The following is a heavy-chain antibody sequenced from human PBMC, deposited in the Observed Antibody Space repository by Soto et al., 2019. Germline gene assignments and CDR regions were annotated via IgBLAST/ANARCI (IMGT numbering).Heavy chain of an antibody. CDR2: ISGSGYHS. CDR1: GFTFSSYA. D-gene: IGHD3-22*01. V-gene: IGHV3-23*01. CDR3: AKDGSYYDSPTESDF. J-gene: IGHJ4*02. Sequence: GGSLRLSCAASGFTFSSYAMSWVRQAPGKGLEWVSAISGSGYHSYYADAVKDRFTISRDNSKNTLYLQMNSLRAEDTAVYYCAKDGSYYDSPTESDFWGQGTLVTVSS.